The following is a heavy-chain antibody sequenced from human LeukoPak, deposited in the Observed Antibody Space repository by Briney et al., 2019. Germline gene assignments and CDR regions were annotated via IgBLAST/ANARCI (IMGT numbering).Heavy chain of an antibody. CDR2: IGGRGGST. D-gene: IGHD3-22*01. V-gene: IGHV3-23*01. J-gene: IGHJ4*02. CDR3: ARPNYYDASGYYYFDY. CDR1: GFTFSSYS. Sequence: PGGSLRLSCAASGFTFSSYSMNWVRQAPGKGLEWVSNIGGRGGSTFYADSVKGRFTISRDRSKNTVYLQMNSLRVEDTAVYYCARPNYYDASGYYYFDYWGQGTLVTVSS.